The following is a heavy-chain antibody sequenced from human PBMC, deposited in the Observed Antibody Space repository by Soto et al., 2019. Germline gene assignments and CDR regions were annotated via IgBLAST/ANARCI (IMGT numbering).Heavy chain of an antibody. V-gene: IGHV4-34*01. CDR3: ARGRRYYYDSSGYYRDY. CDR2: INHSGST. D-gene: IGHD3-22*01. CDR1: GGSFSGYY. J-gene: IGHJ4*02. Sequence: SETLSLTCAVYGGSFSGYYWSWIRQPPGKGLEWIGEINHSGSTNYNPSLKSRVTISVDTSKNQFSLKLSSVTAADTAVYYCARGRRYYYDSSGYYRDYWGQGTLVTVSS.